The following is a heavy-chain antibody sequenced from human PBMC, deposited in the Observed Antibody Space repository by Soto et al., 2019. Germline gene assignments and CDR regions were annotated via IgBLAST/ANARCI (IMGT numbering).Heavy chain of an antibody. V-gene: IGHV3-72*01. CDR1: GFTFSDHY. CDR3: ARGGVFTGCFGY. CDR2: SRDKVHSHTT. Sequence: EVQLAESGGGLVQPGGSLRLSCAASGFTFSDHYMDWVRQAPGKGLEWVGRSRDKVHSHTTEYAASVKGRFTISRGDSENSLLLPMNSPKTEDPAVYFLARGGVFTGCFGYWGQGTLVTVSS. J-gene: IGHJ4*02. D-gene: IGHD2-8*01.